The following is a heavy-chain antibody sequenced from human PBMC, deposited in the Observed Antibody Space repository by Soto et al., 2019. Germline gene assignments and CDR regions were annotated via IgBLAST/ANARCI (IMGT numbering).Heavy chain of an antibody. Sequence: GGSLRLSCAASGFTFSSYSMNWVRQAPGKGLEWVSSISSSSSYIYYADSVKGRLTISRDNDKNSLYLQMNSLRAEDTAVYYCARVVPRSSWYFDYWGQGTLVTVSS. CDR3: ARVVPRSSWYFDY. D-gene: IGHD6-13*01. J-gene: IGHJ4*02. V-gene: IGHV3-21*01. CDR2: ISSSSSYI. CDR1: GFTFSSYS.